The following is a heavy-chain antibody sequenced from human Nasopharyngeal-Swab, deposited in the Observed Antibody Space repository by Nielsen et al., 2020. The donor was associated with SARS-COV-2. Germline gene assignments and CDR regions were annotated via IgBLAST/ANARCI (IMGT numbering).Heavy chain of an antibody. CDR2: IIPIFGTA. CDR3: ARDGHIVVVVAATPRLDY. Sequence: SVKVSCKASGYTFTSYGISWVRQAPGQGLEWMGGIIPIFGTANYAQKFQGRVTITADESTSTAYMELSSLRAEDTAVYYCARDGHIVVVVAATPRLDYWGQGTLVTVSS. V-gene: IGHV1-69*13. J-gene: IGHJ4*02. CDR1: GYTFTSYG. D-gene: IGHD2-15*01.